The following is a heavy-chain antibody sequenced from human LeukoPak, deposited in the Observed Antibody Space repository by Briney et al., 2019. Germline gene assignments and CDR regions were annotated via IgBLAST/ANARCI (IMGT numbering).Heavy chain of an antibody. J-gene: IGHJ4*02. CDR1: GFTFSSYW. CDR2: INQDGSEM. V-gene: IGHV3-7*04. CDR3: ARGRPTPF. Sequence: GGSLRLSCAASGFTFSSYWISWVRQAPGKGLEWVANINQDGSEMYYVDSVRGRFTISRDNAKNSAFLQMSSLRAEDTAVYYCARGRPTPFWGQGTLVTVSS.